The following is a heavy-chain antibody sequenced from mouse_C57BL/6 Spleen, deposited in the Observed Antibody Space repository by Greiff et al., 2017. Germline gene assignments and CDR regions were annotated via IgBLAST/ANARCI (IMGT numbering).Heavy chain of an antibody. CDR3: ARHTTVPYWYFDV. V-gene: IGHV5-17*01. J-gene: IGHJ1*03. CDR1: GFTFSDYG. CDR2: ISSGSSTI. D-gene: IGHD1-1*01. Sequence: EVKLMESGGGLVKPGGSLKLSCAASGFTFSDYGMHWVRQAPEKGLEWVAYISSGSSTIYYADTVKGRFTISRDNAKNTLFLQMTSLRSEDTAMYYCARHTTVPYWYFDVWGTGTTVTVSS.